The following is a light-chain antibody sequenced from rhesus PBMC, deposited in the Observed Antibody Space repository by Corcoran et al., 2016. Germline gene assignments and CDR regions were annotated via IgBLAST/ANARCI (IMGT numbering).Light chain of an antibody. V-gene: IGKV3-24*01. J-gene: IGKJ4*01. CDR2: DAS. CDR1: QSATSS. CDR3: LQHSNWPLT. Sequence: EIVMTQSPAPLSLSPGERATLSCRASQSATSSLAWYQQKPGQDPRLLIYDASSRATGIPDRFNGSGSETDLTLTISSLEPEDGAVYYCLQHSNWPLTFGGGTKVELK.